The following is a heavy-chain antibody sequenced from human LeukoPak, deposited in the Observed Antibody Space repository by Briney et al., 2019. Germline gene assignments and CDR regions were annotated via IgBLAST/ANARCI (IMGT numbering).Heavy chain of an antibody. Sequence: GGSLRLSCAVSGITVSNYGMSWVRQAPGKGLEWVAGISGSGGGTNYADSVKGRFTISRDNFKNTLYLQMNSLRAEDTAVYFCAKRGVVIRVILVGFHKEAYYFDSWGQGALVTVSS. J-gene: IGHJ4*02. CDR2: ISGSGGGT. CDR3: AKRGVVIRVILVGFHKEAYYFDS. D-gene: IGHD3-22*01. CDR1: GITVSNYG. V-gene: IGHV3-23*01.